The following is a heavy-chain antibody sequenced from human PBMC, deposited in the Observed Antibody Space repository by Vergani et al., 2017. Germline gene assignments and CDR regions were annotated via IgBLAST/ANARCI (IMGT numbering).Heavy chain of an antibody. CDR2: IIPVLGTA. CDR1: GATFRSNT. V-gene: IGHV1-69*08. J-gene: IGHJ6*02. D-gene: IGHD2-21*02. Sequence: QVQLVQSGAEVKKPGSSVKVSCKASGATFRSNTISWVRQVPGQGLEWMGRIIPVLGTANYAQKSQGRVTITADESTSTAYMELSSLRSEDTAVYYCASDSYCGGDCYSPRPYYYYGMDVWGQGTTVTVSS. CDR3: ASDSYCGGDCYSPRPYYYYGMDV.